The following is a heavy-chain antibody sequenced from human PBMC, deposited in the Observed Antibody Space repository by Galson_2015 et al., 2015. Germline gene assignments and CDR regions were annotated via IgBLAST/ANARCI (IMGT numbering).Heavy chain of an antibody. Sequence: SLRLSCAVSGFTFSSYWMNWVRQAPGKGLVWVSRINSDGSDTTYADSVKGRFTISRDNAKNTLFLQMNGLRAEDTAVYYCARVLQTDGLLDYWGQGTLVTVSS. CDR1: GFTFSSYW. V-gene: IGHV3-74*01. CDR3: ARVLQTDGLLDY. J-gene: IGHJ4*02. D-gene: IGHD2-15*01. CDR2: INSDGSDT.